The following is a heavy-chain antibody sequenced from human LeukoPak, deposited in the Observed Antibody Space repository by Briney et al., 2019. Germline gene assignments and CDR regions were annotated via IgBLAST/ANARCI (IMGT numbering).Heavy chain of an antibody. CDR1: GFSLSNARMG. CDR3: ARISGRYYGSGSPHDY. D-gene: IGHD3-10*01. J-gene: IGHJ4*02. Sequence: SGPTLVNPTETLTLICTVSGFSLSNARMGVSWIRQPPGKALEWLAHIFSNDEKSYSTSLKSRLTISKDTSKSQVVLTMTNMDPVDTATYYCARISGRYYGSGSPHDYWGQGTLVTVSS. CDR2: IFSNDEK. V-gene: IGHV2-26*01.